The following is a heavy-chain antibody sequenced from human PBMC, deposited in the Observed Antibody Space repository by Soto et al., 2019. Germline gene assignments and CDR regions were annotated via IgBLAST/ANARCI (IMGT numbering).Heavy chain of an antibody. CDR1: GFTFSDHY. CDR3: AMGLAAAGPLDY. J-gene: IGHJ4*02. CDR2: MSGSGSSE. D-gene: IGHD6-13*01. V-gene: IGHV3-11*01. Sequence: GGSLRLSCAASGFTFSDHYMAWIRQAPGKGLEIVAHMSGSGSSEDYGDSVKGRFSIFRENSKNTLYLVLNSLRAEDTAVYYCAMGLAAAGPLDYWGQGTLVTVSS.